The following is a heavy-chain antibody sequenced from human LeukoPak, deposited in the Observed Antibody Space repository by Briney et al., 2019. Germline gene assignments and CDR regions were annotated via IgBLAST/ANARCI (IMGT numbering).Heavy chain of an antibody. CDR1: GFTFSSYA. V-gene: IGHV3-23*01. CDR3: AKDRTVGASYWYFDL. J-gene: IGHJ2*01. CDR2: ISGSGGGT. D-gene: IGHD1-26*01. Sequence: GGSLRLSCAASGFTFSSYAMSWVRQAPGKGLEWVSGISGSGGGTYYADSVKGRFTISRDNSKNSLYLQMNSLRAEDTAVYYCAKDRTVGASYWYFDLWGRGTLVTVSS.